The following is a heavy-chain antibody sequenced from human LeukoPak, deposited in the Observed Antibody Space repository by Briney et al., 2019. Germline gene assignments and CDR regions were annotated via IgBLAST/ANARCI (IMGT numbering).Heavy chain of an antibody. CDR3: AKEFIGYSSSWYHGY. D-gene: IGHD6-13*01. Sequence: GGSLRLSCAASGFTFSSYGMHWVRQAPGKGLEWVAFIRYDGSNKYYADSVKGRFTISRDNSKNTLYLQMNSLRGEDTAVYYCAKEFIGYSSSWYHGYWGQGTLVTVSS. CDR2: IRYDGSNK. J-gene: IGHJ4*02. V-gene: IGHV3-30*02. CDR1: GFTFSSYG.